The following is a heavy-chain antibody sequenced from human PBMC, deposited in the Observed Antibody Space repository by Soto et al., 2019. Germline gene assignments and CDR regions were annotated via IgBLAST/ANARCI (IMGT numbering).Heavy chain of an antibody. J-gene: IGHJ4*02. Sequence: GASVKVSFKASGGTVSSYAISCGRQSPGQGLEGMGGIIPSFGKANYAQKFQGRGTITAYESTITAYMELRSVRAGDAAVNYRARVIYGSGRPVFDYWGQGTLVTVSS. CDR1: GGTVSSYA. D-gene: IGHD3-10*01. CDR2: IIPSFGKA. CDR3: ARVIYGSGRPVFDY. V-gene: IGHV1-69*13.